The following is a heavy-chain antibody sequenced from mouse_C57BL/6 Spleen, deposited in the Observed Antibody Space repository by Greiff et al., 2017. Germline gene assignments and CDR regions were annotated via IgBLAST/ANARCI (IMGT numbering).Heavy chain of an antibody. Sequence: QVQLKESGAELARPGASVKLSCKASGYTFTSYGISWVKQRTGQGLEWIGEIYPRSGNTYYNEKFKGKATLTSDKSSSTAYMELRSLTSEDSAVYFCARSPITTVVGPYYFDYWGQGTTLTVSS. CDR3: ARSPITTVVGPYYFDY. D-gene: IGHD1-1*01. CDR2: IYPRSGNT. J-gene: IGHJ2*01. V-gene: IGHV1-81*01. CDR1: GYTFTSYG.